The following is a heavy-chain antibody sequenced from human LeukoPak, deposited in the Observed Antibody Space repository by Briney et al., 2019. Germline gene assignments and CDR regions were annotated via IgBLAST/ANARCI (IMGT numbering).Heavy chain of an antibody. CDR1: GFNFRSYG. CDR2: IDYDGGSG. J-gene: IGHJ1*01. D-gene: IGHD6-19*01. Sequence: PGKSLRLSCAASGFNFRSYGMHWVRQAPGKGLEWVSSIDYDGGSGHYADSVKGRFTISRDNSNNTLFLHLNSLRGEDTAVYYCTRNSGWYGLSWGQGTLVTVSS. V-gene: IGHV3-33*08. CDR3: TRNSGWYGLS.